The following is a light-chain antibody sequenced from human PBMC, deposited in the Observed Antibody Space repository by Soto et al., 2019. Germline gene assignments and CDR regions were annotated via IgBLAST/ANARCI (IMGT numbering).Light chain of an antibody. V-gene: IGLV2-8*01. CDR2: EVS. J-gene: IGLJ2*01. CDR1: SCDVGGYNY. Sequence: QSALTQPPSASGSPGQSVTISCTGTSCDVGGYNYVSWYQQHPGKAPILMISEVSKRPSGVPDRFSGSKSGNTASLTVSGLQAEDEADYYCSSFAGNNNLVFGGGTKLTVL. CDR3: SSFAGNNNLV.